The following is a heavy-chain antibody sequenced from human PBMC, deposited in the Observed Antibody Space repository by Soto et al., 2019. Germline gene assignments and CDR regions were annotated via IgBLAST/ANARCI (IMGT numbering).Heavy chain of an antibody. CDR1: GGTFSSYA. CDR2: IIPIFGTA. V-gene: IGHV1-69*13. D-gene: IGHD6-6*01. CDR3: ARGYIAARQNLDY. Sequence: SVKVSCKASGGTFSSYAISWVRQAPGQGLEWKGGIIPIFGTANYAQKFQGRVTITADESTSTAYMELSSLRSEDTAVYYCARGYIAARQNLDYWGQGTLVTVSS. J-gene: IGHJ4*02.